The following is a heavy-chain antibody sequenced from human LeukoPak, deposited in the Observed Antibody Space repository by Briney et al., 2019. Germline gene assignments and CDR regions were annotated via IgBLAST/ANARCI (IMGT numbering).Heavy chain of an antibody. CDR2: IYYSGST. CDR3: ARLPYPYDSSGSPPLDY. D-gene: IGHD3-22*01. CDR1: GGSISSSNYY. V-gene: IGHV4-39*01. J-gene: IGHJ4*02. Sequence: SETLSLTCTVSGGSISSSNYYWGWIRQPPGKGLEWIGSIYYSGSTYCNPSLKSRVTISVDTSKNQFSLKLSSVTAPDTAVYYCARLPYPYDSSGSPPLDYWGQGTLVTVSS.